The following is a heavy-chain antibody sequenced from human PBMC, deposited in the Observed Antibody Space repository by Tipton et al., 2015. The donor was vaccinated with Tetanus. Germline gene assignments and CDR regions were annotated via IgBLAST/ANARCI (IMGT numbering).Heavy chain of an antibody. CDR1: GDSIRRSY. V-gene: IGHV4-59*01. D-gene: IGHD2-21*02. CDR2: IFHSGST. Sequence: TLSLTCNVSGDSIRRSYWSWIRQPPGKGLEWIGHIFHSGSTNYNPSPKSRVTMSIDTSERQFSLKLTSVTSADTAVYYCARTAHNWFDPWGQGILVTVSS. J-gene: IGHJ5*02. CDR3: ARTAHNWFDP.